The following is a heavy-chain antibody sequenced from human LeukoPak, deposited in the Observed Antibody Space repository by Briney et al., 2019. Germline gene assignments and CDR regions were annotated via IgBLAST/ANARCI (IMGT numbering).Heavy chain of an antibody. CDR2: FNGDGSRT. CDR3: ARDRGSTEFDY. D-gene: IGHD2-2*01. Sequence: GGSLRLSCGASGFTFSNHWMHWVRHVPGKGLVWVSRFNGDGSRTSYADSVKGRFTISRDNAKNTVYLQMNSLRAEDTALYYCARDRGSTEFDYWGQGTLVTVSS. J-gene: IGHJ4*02. V-gene: IGHV3-74*01. CDR1: GFTFSNHW.